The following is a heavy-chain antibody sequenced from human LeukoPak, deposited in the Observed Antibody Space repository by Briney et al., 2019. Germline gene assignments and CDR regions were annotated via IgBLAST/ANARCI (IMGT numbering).Heavy chain of an antibody. CDR2: INHSGST. D-gene: IGHD6-13*01. J-gene: IGHJ4*02. Sequence: SGTLSLTCAVYGGSFSGYYWSWIRQPPGKGLEWIGEINHSGSTNYNPSLKSRVTISVDTSKNQFSLKLSSVTAADTAVYYCARHRNLGAAAVTHYYWGQGTLVTVSS. CDR3: ARHRNLGAAAVTHYY. CDR1: GGSFSGYY. V-gene: IGHV4-34*01.